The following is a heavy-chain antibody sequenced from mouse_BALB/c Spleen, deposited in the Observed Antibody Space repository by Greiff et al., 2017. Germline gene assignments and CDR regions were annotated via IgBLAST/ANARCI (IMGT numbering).Heavy chain of an antibody. D-gene: IGHD2-1*01. CDR1: GYTFTSYW. Sequence: QVHVKQSGAELAKPGASVKMSCKASGYTFTSYWMHWVKQRPGQGLEWIGYINPSTGYTEYNQKFKDKATLTADKSSSTAYMQLSSLTSEDSAVYYCARCYYGNYGGYFDVWGAGTTVTVSS. CDR3: ARCYYGNYGGYFDV. J-gene: IGHJ1*01. CDR2: INPSTGYT. V-gene: IGHV1-7*01.